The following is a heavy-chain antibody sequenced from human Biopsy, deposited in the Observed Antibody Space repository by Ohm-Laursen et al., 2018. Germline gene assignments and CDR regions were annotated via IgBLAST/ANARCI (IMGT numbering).Heavy chain of an antibody. CDR1: GESFNGYS. J-gene: IGHJ2*01. D-gene: IGHD6-25*01. V-gene: IGHV4-59*08. Sequence: SETLSLTCPVYGESFNGYSWSWIRQPPGKGLEPIGYIYNTGDTTYNPSLQSRVTISLDTSNNQLSLRLRSVTAADAAVYYCARRSAANWYFNLWGRGTLVTVSS. CDR3: ARRSAANWYFNL. CDR2: IYNTGDT.